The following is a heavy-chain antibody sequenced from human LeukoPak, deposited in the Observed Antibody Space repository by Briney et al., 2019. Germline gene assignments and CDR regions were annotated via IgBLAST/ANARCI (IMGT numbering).Heavy chain of an antibody. CDR1: GFTFDDYA. CDR2: ISWNSGSI. CDR3: AKGDSSGWSEHYFDY. D-gene: IGHD6-19*01. Sequence: GGSLRLSCAASGFTFDDYAMHWVRQAPGKGLEWVSGISWNSGSIGYADSVKGRFTISRDNAKNSPYLQMNSLRAEDTALYYCAKGDSSGWSEHYFDYWGQGTLVTVSS. J-gene: IGHJ4*02. V-gene: IGHV3-9*01.